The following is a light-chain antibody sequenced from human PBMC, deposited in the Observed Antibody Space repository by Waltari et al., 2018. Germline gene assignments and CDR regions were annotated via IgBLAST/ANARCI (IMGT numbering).Light chain of an antibody. V-gene: IGKV1D-12*01. Sequence: DIQMTQPPSSVSASVGDTVTITCRASQDISNQLTWYQQKPGKAPKFLIYDASTLESGVPSRFSGSGSGTDFTLTVRSLQPEDFATYYCQETNTFPITFGQGTRLEIK. CDR2: DAS. J-gene: IGKJ5*01. CDR3: QETNTFPIT. CDR1: QDISNQ.